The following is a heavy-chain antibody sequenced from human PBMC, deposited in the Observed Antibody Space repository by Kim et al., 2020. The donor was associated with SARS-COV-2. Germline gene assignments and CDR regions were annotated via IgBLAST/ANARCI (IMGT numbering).Heavy chain of an antibody. CDR2: GST. V-gene: IGHV3-23*01. D-gene: IGHD1-1*01. Sequence: GSTDDADYVKGRFTISRDKTKNTLYLQMNRLRAEDTDVYYCAKSGGKIDYWGQGTLVTVSS. CDR3: AKSGGKIDY. J-gene: IGHJ4*02.